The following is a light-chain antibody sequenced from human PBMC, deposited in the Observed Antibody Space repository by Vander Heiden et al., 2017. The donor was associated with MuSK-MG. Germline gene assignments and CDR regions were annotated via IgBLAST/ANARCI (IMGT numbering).Light chain of an antibody. CDR2: DDS. CDR1: NIGSKS. Sequence: YVLTQPPSAPGAPGQTARISCRGNNIGSKSVHWYQQQPAQAPVLVVYDDSDRPSGLPRRFSGSNSENTAPVTISRVAAGDAADYCCEVGDSSSDPQVFGGGTKLTVL. V-gene: IGLV3-21*02. CDR3: EVGDSSSDPQV. J-gene: IGLJ2*01.